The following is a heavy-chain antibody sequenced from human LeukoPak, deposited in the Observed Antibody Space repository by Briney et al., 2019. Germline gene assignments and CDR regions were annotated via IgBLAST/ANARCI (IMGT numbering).Heavy chain of an antibody. V-gene: IGHV1-69*13. J-gene: IGHJ5*02. CDR2: IIPIFGTA. Sequence: ASVKVSCKASGGTFSSYAISWVRQAPGQGLEWMGGIIPIFGTANYAQKFQGRITITADESTSTAYMELSSLRSEDTAVYYCARKGYCSSTSCYVAGFDPWGQGTLVTVSS. CDR1: GGTFSSYA. D-gene: IGHD2-2*01. CDR3: ARKGYCSSTSCYVAGFDP.